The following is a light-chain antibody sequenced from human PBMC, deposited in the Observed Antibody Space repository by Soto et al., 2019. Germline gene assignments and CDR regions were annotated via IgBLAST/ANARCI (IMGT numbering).Light chain of an antibody. Sequence: EIVLTQSPATLSLSPGERATLSCRASQSVSSNLAWYQQKHGQAPRLLIYGTSSRATGIPDRFSGSGSGTDGTITISRLEPEDGEVYYCQQYGNSPITFGQGTRLDIK. CDR3: QQYGNSPIT. J-gene: IGKJ5*01. CDR2: GTS. V-gene: IGKV3-20*01. CDR1: QSVSSN.